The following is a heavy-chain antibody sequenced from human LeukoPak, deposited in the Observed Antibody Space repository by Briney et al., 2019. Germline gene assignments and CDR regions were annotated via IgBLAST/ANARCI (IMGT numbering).Heavy chain of an antibody. D-gene: IGHD6-13*01. CDR2: IHSSGST. CDR1: GNSISGYY. V-gene: IGHV4-4*07. Sequence: SETLSLTCTVSGNSISGYYWSWLRQSAGKGLGCIGRIHSSGSTNYNPSLASRVTISVDRSKNQFSLELRSMTAADTAVYYCAGPSGAAAGAAYLQNWGQGTLVTVSS. CDR3: AGPSGAAAGAAYLQN. J-gene: IGHJ1*01.